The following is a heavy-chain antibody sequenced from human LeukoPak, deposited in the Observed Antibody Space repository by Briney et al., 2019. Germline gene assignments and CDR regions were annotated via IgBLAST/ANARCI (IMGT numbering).Heavy chain of an antibody. V-gene: IGHV3-7*01. CDR1: GFTFSSYW. Sequence: PGGSLRLSCAASGFTFSSYWMSWVRQAPGKGLEWVANIKQDGSEKYYVDSVKGRFTISRDNAKNSLYLQMNSLRAEDTAVYYCASSSSWEHDAFDIWGQGTMVTVSS. CDR2: IKQDGSEK. CDR3: ASSSSWEHDAFDI. D-gene: IGHD6-13*01. J-gene: IGHJ3*02.